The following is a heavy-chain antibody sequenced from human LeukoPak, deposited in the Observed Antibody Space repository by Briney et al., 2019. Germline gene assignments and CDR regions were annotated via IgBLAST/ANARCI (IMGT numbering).Heavy chain of an antibody. CDR1: GFTFDDYG. CDR3: ARGADGVSSNSRGWFDP. Sequence: GGSLRLSCAASGFTFDDYGMIWVRQAPGKGLEWVSYISSSGSTIYYADSVKGRFTISRDNAKNSLYLQMNSLRAEDTAVYSCARGADGVSSNSRGWFDPWGQGTLVTVSS. J-gene: IGHJ5*02. V-gene: IGHV3-11*04. CDR2: ISSSGSTI. D-gene: IGHD2-15*01.